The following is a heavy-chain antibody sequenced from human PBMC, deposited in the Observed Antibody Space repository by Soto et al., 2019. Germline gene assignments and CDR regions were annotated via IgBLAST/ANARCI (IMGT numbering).Heavy chain of an antibody. CDR3: ATQTISSTWGG. CDR1: GAPITTTKW. CDR2: LSRGDER. V-gene: IGHV4-4*02. D-gene: IGHD3-16*01. J-gene: IGHJ4*01. Sequence: QVQLQESGPGLVKPSETLSLTCTVSGAPITTTKWWAWVRLPPGKGLEWIGELSRGDERSSNPSLEGRFTMSLGKSNDHFSRKLTSVTAAHTAIYYCATQTISSTWGGWGRGTAVTVSS.